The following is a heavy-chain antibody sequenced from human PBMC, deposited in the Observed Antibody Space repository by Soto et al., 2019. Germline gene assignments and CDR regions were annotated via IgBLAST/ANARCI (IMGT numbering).Heavy chain of an antibody. CDR3: ARLITFGGVIVRVDE. V-gene: IGHV1-18*01. D-gene: IGHD3-16*02. CDR1: GYTFTSYG. Sequence: ASVKVSCKASGYTFTSYGISWVRQAPGQGLEWMGWISAYNGNTNHAQKLQGRVTMTTDTSTSTAYMELRSLRSDDTAVYYCARLITFGGVIVRVDEWGQGILVTVSS. CDR2: ISAYNGNT. J-gene: IGHJ4*02.